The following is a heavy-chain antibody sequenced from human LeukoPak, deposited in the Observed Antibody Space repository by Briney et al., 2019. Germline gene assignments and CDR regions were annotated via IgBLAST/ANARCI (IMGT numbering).Heavy chain of an antibody. CDR3: AISYSSSSDGRDY. V-gene: IGHV3-30*04. CDR1: GFTFSSYA. Sequence: GGSLRLSCAASGFTFSSYAMHWVRQAPGKGLEWVAVISYDGSNKYYADSVKGRFTISRDNSKNTLYLQMNSLRAEDTAVYYCAISYSSSSDGRDYWGQGTLVTVSS. D-gene: IGHD6-6*01. CDR2: ISYDGSNK. J-gene: IGHJ4*02.